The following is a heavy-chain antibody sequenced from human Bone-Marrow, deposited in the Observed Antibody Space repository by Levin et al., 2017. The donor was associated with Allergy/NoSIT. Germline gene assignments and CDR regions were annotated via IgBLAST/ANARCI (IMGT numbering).Heavy chain of an antibody. Sequence: GGSLRLSCAASGFTFSTSWMNWVRQAPGKGLEWVASLKPNGTEKYYVDSVKGRFTISRDNAKNSVFLQLNSLRGEDTALYYCASDLAFKAFDIWGQGTMVTVSS. V-gene: IGHV3-7*01. J-gene: IGHJ3*02. CDR3: ASDLAFKAFDI. CDR2: LKPNGTEK. CDR1: GFTFSTSW.